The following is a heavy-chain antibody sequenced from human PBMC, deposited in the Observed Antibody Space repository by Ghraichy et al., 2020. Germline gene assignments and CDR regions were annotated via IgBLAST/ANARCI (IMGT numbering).Heavy chain of an antibody. V-gene: IGHV3-20*04. Sequence: LSLTCAASGFTFSDYGMSWVRQRPGKGLEWVSGINYSGGSTYYADSVKGRFTISRDDAKNALYLQMNNLRADDTAVYYCARNYTGTYYSLFYYCGQTTLITASS. CDR1: GFTFSDYG. D-gene: IGHD1-26*01. CDR2: INYSGGST. J-gene: IGHJ4*02. CDR3: ARNYTGTYYSLFYY.